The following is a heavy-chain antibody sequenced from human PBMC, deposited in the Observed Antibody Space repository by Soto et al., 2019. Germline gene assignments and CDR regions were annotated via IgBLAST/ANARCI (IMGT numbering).Heavy chain of an antibody. CDR1: GFTFSSYA. V-gene: IGHV3-23*01. J-gene: IGHJ4*02. Sequence: EVQLLESGGGLVQPGGSLRLSCAASGFTFSSYAMSWVRQAPGKGLAWVSAISGSGGSTYYADSVKGRFTISRDNSKNTLYLQLNILRAEHQAVYYCAKVEYGSSRAYWGQGPLDNVSS. CDR3: AKVEYGSSRAY. D-gene: IGHD1-1*01. CDR2: ISGSGGST.